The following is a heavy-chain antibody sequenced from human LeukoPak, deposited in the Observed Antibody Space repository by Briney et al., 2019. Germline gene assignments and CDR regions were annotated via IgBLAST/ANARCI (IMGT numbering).Heavy chain of an antibody. D-gene: IGHD3-3*01. Sequence: ASVKVSCKASGYTFTSYYMHWVRQAPGQGLEWMGIINPSRGSTSQAQTFQGRVTMTRDMSTSTVSMELSSLRSEDTAVYYCARGKYYDFWSGYHAVYNWFDPWGQGTLVTVSS. CDR1: GYTFTSYY. J-gene: IGHJ5*02. V-gene: IGHV1-46*01. CDR2: INPSRGST. CDR3: ARGKYYDFWSGYHAVYNWFDP.